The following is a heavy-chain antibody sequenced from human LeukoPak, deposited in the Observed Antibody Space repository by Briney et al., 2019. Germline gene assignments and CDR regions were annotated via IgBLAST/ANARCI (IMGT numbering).Heavy chain of an antibody. CDR1: GFTFSSYA. CDR2: ISGSGGST. CDR3: AKVRASYYDILTGYSDWYFDL. D-gene: IGHD3-9*01. V-gene: IGHV3-23*01. J-gene: IGHJ2*01. Sequence: PGGSLRLSCAASGFTFSSYAMSWVRQAPGKGLEWVSAISGSGGSTYYADSVKGRFTISRDNSKNTLYLQMNSLRAEDTAVYYCAKVRASYYDILTGYSDWYFDLWGRGTLVTVFS.